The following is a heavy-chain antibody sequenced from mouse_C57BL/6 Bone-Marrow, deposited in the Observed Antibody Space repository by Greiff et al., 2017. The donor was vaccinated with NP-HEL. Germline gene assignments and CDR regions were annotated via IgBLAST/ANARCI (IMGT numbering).Heavy chain of an antibody. D-gene: IGHD2-13*01. CDR2: IHPNSGST. J-gene: IGHJ4*01. CDR3: SSSHVGDYWGYAMAY. CDR1: GYTFTSYW. V-gene: IGHV1-64*01. Sequence: VKLQQPGAELVKPGASVKLSCKASGYTFTSYWMHWVKQRPGQGLEWIGMIHPNSGSTNYNERFKSKATLTVDKSSSTAYMQLSLLTSEDSAVYDVSSSHVGDYWGYAMAYWGQGTAATVSS.